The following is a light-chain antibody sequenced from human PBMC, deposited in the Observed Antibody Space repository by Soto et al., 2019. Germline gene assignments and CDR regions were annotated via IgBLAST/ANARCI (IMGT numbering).Light chain of an antibody. V-gene: IGLV2-11*01. Sequence: QSALTQPRSVSGSPRQSVTISCTGTSSNVGGYSYVSWYQQHPGIAPQLIIYDVTKRPSGVPDRFSGSKSGNTASLTISGLQAEDEADYYCCSYAGSYSWVFGGGTKVTVL. J-gene: IGLJ3*02. CDR1: SSNVGGYSY. CDR2: DVT. CDR3: CSYAGSYSWV.